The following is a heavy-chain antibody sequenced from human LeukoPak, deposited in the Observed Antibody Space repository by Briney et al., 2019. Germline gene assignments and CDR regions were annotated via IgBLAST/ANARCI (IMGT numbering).Heavy chain of an antibody. D-gene: IGHD2-2*01. CDR3: ARVYQSAEYYFDY. CDR1: GGSIDSYY. J-gene: IGHJ4*02. V-gene: IGHV4-59*01. CDR2: IYYTGST. Sequence: PSETLSLTCTVSGGSIDSYYWSWIRQPPGKGLEWIGYIYYTGSTQYHPSLKSRVTISLDTSKNQFSLKLTSVTAADTAVYYCARVYQSAEYYFDYWGQGNLVSVSS.